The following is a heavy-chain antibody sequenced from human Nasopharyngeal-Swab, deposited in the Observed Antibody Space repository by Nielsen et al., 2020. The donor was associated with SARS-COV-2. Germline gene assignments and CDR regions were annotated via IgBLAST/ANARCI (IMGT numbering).Heavy chain of an antibody. J-gene: IGHJ5*02. V-gene: IGHV4-34*01. CDR3: ERAKQWLVLRWFDP. CDR1: GGSFSGYY. D-gene: IGHD6-19*01. Sequence: SETLSLTCAVYGGSFSGYYWSWIRQPPGKGLEWIGEINHSGSTNYNPSLKSRVTISVDTSKNQFSLKLSSVTEEETEGEDGERAKQWLVLRWFDPWGQGTLVTVSS. CDR2: INHSGST.